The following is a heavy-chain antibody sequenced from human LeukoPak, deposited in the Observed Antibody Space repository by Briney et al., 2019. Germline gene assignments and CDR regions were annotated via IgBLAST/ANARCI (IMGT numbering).Heavy chain of an antibody. D-gene: IGHD3-22*01. CDR2: IRFDGSNK. Sequence: PGGSLRLSCAASGFTFSSYGMHWVRQAPGKGLEWVAFIRFDGSNKYYAESVKGRFTISRDNSKNTLYLQMNSLRAEDTAVYYCAKGSKAVVFTRDHYMDVWGKGTTVTVSS. CDR1: GFTFSSYG. J-gene: IGHJ6*03. CDR3: AKGSKAVVFTRDHYMDV. V-gene: IGHV3-30*02.